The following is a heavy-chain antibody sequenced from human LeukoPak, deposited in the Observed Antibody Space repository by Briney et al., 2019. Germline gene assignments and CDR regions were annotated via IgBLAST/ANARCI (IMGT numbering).Heavy chain of an antibody. CDR2: INTNSCGT. CDR1: GYTFTGYY. D-gene: IGHD3-10*01. J-gene: IGHJ4*02. Sequence: ASVKVSCKASGYTFTGYYMHWVRQAPGHRLECMGWINTNSCGTNYAQNFQGRVTMTRETSISTAYMELSRLRSDDTAVYYCARVGRITMVRGVPGYFDYWGQGTLVTVSS. V-gene: IGHV1-2*02. CDR3: ARVGRITMVRGVPGYFDY.